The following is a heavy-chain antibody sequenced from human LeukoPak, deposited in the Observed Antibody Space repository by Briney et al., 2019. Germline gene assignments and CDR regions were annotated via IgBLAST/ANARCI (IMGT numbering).Heavy chain of an antibody. V-gene: IGHV4-39*07. J-gene: IGHJ5*02. CDR1: GGSISSGGYS. D-gene: IGHD3/OR15-3a*01. Sequence: SQTLSLTCAVSGGSISSGGYSWSWIRQPPGKGLEWIGSINYSGNTYYNPSLKSRVIISVDTSKNQFSLKLNSVTAADTAVYYCARDIPTGYHTPWGQGTLVTVSS. CDR2: INYSGNT. CDR3: ARDIPTGYHTP.